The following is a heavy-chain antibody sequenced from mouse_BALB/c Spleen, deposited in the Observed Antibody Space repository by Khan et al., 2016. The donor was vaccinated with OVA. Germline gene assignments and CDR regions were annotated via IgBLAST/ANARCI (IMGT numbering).Heavy chain of an antibody. CDR1: GYTFTDCY. Sequence: QVQLKESGTELARPGASVNLSCKASGYTFTDCYINWVKQRSGQGLEWIGEISPGSGDTYYNETFKGKATLTADKSSSTAYMQLSSLTSEASAVYFCARRNYFGYTFAYWGQGTLVTVSA. CDR2: ISPGSGDT. D-gene: IGHD1-2*01. J-gene: IGHJ3*01. V-gene: IGHV1-77*01. CDR3: ARRNYFGYTFAY.